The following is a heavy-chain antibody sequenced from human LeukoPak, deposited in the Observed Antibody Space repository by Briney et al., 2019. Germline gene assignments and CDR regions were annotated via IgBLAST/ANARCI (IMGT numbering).Heavy chain of an antibody. V-gene: IGHV3-30*18. Sequence: AGGSLRLSCAASGFTFSSYGMHWVRQAPGKGLEWVAVISYDGSNKYYADSVKGRFTISRDNSKNTLYLQMNSLRAEDTAVYYCAKGYGPYYYDSSLDIWGQGTMVTVSS. CDR1: GFTFSSYG. J-gene: IGHJ3*02. CDR2: ISYDGSNK. CDR3: AKGYGPYYYDSSLDI. D-gene: IGHD3-22*01.